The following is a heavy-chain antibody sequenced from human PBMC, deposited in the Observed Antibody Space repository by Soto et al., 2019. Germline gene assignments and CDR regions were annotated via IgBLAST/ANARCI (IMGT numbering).Heavy chain of an antibody. Sequence: QVQLVQSGAEVKKPGASVNVSCKASGYTFTSHGISWVRQDPGPGLEWMGWISSLTGGTNYAQNLQGRVTMTTDTSTSTAQMELRGLTSDGTAVYYCARDISYGAGTSYGYLGQGTLVTVSS. J-gene: IGHJ4*02. D-gene: IGHD3-10*01. CDR3: ARDISYGAGTSYGY. V-gene: IGHV1-18*01. CDR2: ISSLTGGT. CDR1: GYTFTSHG.